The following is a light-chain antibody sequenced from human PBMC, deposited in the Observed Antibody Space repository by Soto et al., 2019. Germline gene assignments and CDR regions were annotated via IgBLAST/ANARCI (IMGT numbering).Light chain of an antibody. Sequence: EIVMTQSPATLSVSPGERATLSCRASQSVSSNLAWYQVRPGQAPRLLIYDASTKAIAIPDRISGGGSGTDFTLTISRLEPEDFAVYYCQQYGSFGQGTKVDIK. V-gene: IGKV3-20*01. CDR3: QQYGS. CDR2: DAS. CDR1: QSVSSN. J-gene: IGKJ1*01.